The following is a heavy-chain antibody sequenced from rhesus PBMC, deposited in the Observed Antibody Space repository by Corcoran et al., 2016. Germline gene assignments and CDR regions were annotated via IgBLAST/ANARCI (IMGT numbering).Heavy chain of an antibody. Sequence: QLQLQESGPGLVKPSETLSLTCAVSGGSVSRSNWWSWIRPPPGNGLEWIGRISGSGGSTSYNTSLTSRVTISTETSKNQFSLKVSSVTAADTAVYYCARAPYVYFDYWGQGVLVTVSS. CDR3: ARAPYVYFDY. D-gene: IGHD2-39*01. CDR1: GGSVSRSNW. J-gene: IGHJ4*01. V-gene: IGHV4-57*01. CDR2: ISGSGGST.